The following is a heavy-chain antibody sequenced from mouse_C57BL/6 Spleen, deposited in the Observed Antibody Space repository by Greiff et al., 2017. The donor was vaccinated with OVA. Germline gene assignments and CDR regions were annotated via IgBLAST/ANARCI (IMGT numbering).Heavy chain of an antibody. D-gene: IGHD2-10*02. Sequence: EVQVVESGGGLVKPGGSLKLSCAASGFTFSSYAMSWVRQTPEKRLEWVATISDGGSYTYYPDNVKGRFTISRDNAKNNLYLQMSHLKSEDTAMYYCARDEGYGNHPFFDYWGQGTTLTVSS. CDR1: GFTFSSYA. V-gene: IGHV5-4*01. CDR2: ISDGGSYT. J-gene: IGHJ2*01. CDR3: ARDEGYGNHPFFDY.